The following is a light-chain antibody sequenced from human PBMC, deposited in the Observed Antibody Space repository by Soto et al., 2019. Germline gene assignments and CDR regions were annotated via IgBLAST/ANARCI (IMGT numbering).Light chain of an antibody. CDR2: WAS. J-gene: IGKJ1*01. CDR3: QQYYETPPT. V-gene: IGKV4-1*01. Sequence: VVMTQSPDSLAASLGERATIDCKSSQSVLFGSSNKNYLAWYQQKPGQPPKLLIYWASTRESGVPDRFRGSGSGTDFTLTITSLQAEDAAVYYCQQYYETPPTFGQGTKGDIK. CDR1: QSVLFGSSNKNY.